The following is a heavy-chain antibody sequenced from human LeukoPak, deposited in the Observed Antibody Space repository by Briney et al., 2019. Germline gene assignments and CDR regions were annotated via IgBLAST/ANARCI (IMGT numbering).Heavy chain of an antibody. Sequence: SETLSLTCAVYGGSFSGYYWSWIRQPPGKGLEWIGEINHSGSTNYNPSLKSRVTISVDTSKNQFSLKLSSVTAADTAVYYCASVSSGDYANNWFDPWGQGTLVTVSS. CDR3: ASVSSGDYANNWFDP. J-gene: IGHJ5*02. V-gene: IGHV4-34*01. CDR2: INHSGST. D-gene: IGHD4-17*01. CDR1: GGSFSGYY.